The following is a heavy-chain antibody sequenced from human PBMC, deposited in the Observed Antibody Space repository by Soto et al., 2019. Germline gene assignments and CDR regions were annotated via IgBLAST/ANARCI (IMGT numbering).Heavy chain of an antibody. Sequence: SETLSLTCTVSGGSISSGDYYWSWIRQPPGKGLEWIGYIYYSGSTYYNPSLKSRVTISVDTSKNQFSLKLSSVTAADTAVHYCASYFWSGYNYYYYGMDVWGQGTTVTVSS. V-gene: IGHV4-30-4*01. D-gene: IGHD3-3*01. CDR1: GGSISSGDYY. CDR2: IYYSGST. CDR3: ASYFWSGYNYYYYGMDV. J-gene: IGHJ6*02.